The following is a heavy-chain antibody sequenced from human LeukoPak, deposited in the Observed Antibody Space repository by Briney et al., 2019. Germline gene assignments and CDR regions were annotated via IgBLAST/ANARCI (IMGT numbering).Heavy chain of an antibody. D-gene: IGHD2/OR15-2a*01. V-gene: IGHV4-34*01. CDR1: GGSFGDFY. CDR3: ARNDYFGINNGMDV. Sequence: PETLSLTCAVSGGSFGDFYWSWIRQPPGKGLEWIGEINHSGYTNYYPSLKSRVTISVDTSKNQFSLRLSSVTAADTAVYYCARNDYFGINNGMDVWGQGTTVTVS. CDR2: INHSGYT. J-gene: IGHJ6*02.